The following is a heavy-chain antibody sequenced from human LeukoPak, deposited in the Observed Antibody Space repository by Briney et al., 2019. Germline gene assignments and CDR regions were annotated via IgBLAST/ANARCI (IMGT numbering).Heavy chain of an antibody. V-gene: IGHV3-11*01. J-gene: IGHJ4*02. CDR1: GFSFSGYY. Sequence: GGSLRLSCAASGFSFSGYYMRWIRQAPGKGLEWISYISSSGGTTIYYADSVKGRFTISRDNAENSLYLRMDSLRAEDTAVYYCTRFRGYCSGATCYPYYFDYWGQATLVTVSS. CDR2: ISSSGGTTI. CDR3: TRFRGYCSGATCYPYYFDY. D-gene: IGHD2-15*01.